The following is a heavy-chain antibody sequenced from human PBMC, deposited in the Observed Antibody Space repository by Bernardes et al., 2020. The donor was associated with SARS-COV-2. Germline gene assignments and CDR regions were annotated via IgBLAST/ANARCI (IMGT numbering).Heavy chain of an antibody. CDR3: ARVQLLPNDVFDI. CDR2: INPKTGGT. Sequence: GSVKVSCKASGYTYTAYYMHWVRQAPGQGLEWMGRINPKTGGTTYAQKLQGRVTMTRDTSISTAYMDLSGLRSDDTALYYCARVQLLPNDVFDIWGQGTVVTGSP. D-gene: IGHD2-2*01. CDR1: GYTYTAYY. V-gene: IGHV1-2*06. J-gene: IGHJ3*02.